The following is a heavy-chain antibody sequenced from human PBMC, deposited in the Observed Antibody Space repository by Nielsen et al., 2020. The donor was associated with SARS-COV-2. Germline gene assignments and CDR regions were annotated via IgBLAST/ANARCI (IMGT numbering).Heavy chain of an antibody. CDR2: INPNSGGT. CDR1: GYTFTGYY. CDR3: ARDKAGTHFWFDP. D-gene: IGHD1-7*01. J-gene: IGHJ5*02. Sequence: SVKVSCKASGYTFTGYYMHWVRQAPGQGLEWMGWINPNSGGTNYAQKFQGRVTMTRDTSISTAYMELSRLRSDDTAVYYCARDKAGTHFWFDPWGQGTLVTVSS. V-gene: IGHV1-2*02.